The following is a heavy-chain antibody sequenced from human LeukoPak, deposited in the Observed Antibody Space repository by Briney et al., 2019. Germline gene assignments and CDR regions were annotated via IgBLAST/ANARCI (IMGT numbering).Heavy chain of an antibody. V-gene: IGHV4-39*01. CDR1: GGSISITTYY. D-gene: IGHD2-8*01. CDR3: AMTNGY. CDR2: INYSGNS. Sequence: SGTLSLTCIVSGGSISITTYYWGWMRQPPGKGLEWIGSINYSGNSYYNPSLRSRVTISVDTSKNQFSLKLNSVTAADSAVYYCAMTNGYWGQGVLVTVSS. J-gene: IGHJ4*02.